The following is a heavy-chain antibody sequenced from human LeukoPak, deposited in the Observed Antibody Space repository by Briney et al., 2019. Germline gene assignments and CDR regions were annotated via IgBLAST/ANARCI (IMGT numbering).Heavy chain of an antibody. D-gene: IGHD4-17*01. CDR3: ARGRGYDYGDYEAFDY. Sequence: GGSLRLSCAASGFTVSSNYMSWVRQAPGKGLEWVSVIYSGGSTYYADSVKGRFTISRDNSKNTLYLQMNSLRAEDTTVYYCARGRGYDYGDYEAFDYWGQGTLVTVSS. CDR1: GFTVSSNY. CDR2: IYSGGST. J-gene: IGHJ4*02. V-gene: IGHV3-53*01.